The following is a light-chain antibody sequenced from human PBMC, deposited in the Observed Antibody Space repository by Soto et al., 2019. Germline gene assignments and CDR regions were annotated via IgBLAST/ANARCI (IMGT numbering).Light chain of an antibody. CDR3: QQLNSYLPYT. J-gene: IGKJ2*01. V-gene: IGKV1-9*01. Sequence: IQLPKSHSFLLPSEGARVPIPSRASRGIRSYLAWYQQKPGKAPKLLIYAASTLQRGVPSSFSGSGSGTEFTLTISSLQPEDFAPYYCQQLNSYLPYTFGQGTTLEIK. CDR1: RGIRSY. CDR2: AAS.